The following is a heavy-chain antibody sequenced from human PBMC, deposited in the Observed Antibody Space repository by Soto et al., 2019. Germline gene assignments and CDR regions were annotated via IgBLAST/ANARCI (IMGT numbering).Heavy chain of an antibody. CDR2: ISGSGGST. Sequence: GGSLRLSCAASGFTFSSYAMSWVRQAPGKGLEWVSAISGSGGSTSYADSVKGRFTISRDHSKNTLYLQMNSLRAEDTAVYYCAKGLSGSYYDYYYYGMDVWGQGTTVTVSS. V-gene: IGHV3-23*01. D-gene: IGHD1-26*01. CDR1: GFTFSSYA. CDR3: AKGLSGSYYDYYYYGMDV. J-gene: IGHJ6*02.